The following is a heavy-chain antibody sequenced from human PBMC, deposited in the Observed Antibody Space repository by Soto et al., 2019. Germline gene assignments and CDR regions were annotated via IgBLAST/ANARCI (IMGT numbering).Heavy chain of an antibody. CDR2: IYYSGST. Sequence: SETLSLTSTVSGGSISSGGYYWSWIRQHPGKGLEWIGYIYYSGSTYYNPSLKSRVTISVDTSKNQFSLKLSSVTAADTAVYYCARETYGEENNWFDPWGQGTLVTVSS. J-gene: IGHJ5*02. V-gene: IGHV4-31*03. D-gene: IGHD4-17*01. CDR3: ARETYGEENNWFDP. CDR1: GGSISSGGYY.